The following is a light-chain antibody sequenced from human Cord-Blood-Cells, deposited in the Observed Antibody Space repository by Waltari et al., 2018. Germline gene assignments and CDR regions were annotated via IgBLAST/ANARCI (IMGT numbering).Light chain of an antibody. CDR1: SSDVGGYNY. V-gene: IGLV2-14*01. Sequence: QSALPQPASVSGSPGQSIHISCPGNSSDVGGYNYLSWYQQHPGKAPKLMIYDVLNRPSGVSNRFSGSKSGNTASLTISGLQAEDEADYYCSSYTSSSTYVFGTGTKVTVL. CDR2: DVL. CDR3: SSYTSSSTYV. J-gene: IGLJ1*01.